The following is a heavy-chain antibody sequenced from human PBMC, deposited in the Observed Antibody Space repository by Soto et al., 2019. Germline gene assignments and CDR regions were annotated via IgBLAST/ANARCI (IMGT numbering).Heavy chain of an antibody. Sequence: ESGPTLVNPTQTLTLTCTFSGFSLSTTGMRVSWIRQPPGKALEWLARIDWDDEKFYSTSLKTRLTLSKDTSKNQVVLTMTNMDPVDTATYYCARIHDYGSNYVVDYWGQGVLVTVSS. CDR2: IDWDDEK. J-gene: IGHJ4*02. D-gene: IGHD4-17*01. V-gene: IGHV2-70*04. CDR3: ARIHDYGSNYVVDY. CDR1: GFSLSTTGMR.